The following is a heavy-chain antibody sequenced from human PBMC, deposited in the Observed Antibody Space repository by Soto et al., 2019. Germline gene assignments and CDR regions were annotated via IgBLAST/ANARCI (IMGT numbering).Heavy chain of an antibody. CDR1: GYTFTTYH. J-gene: IGHJ4*02. CDR3: ARGAHPELD. V-gene: IGHV1-18*01. Sequence: QVQLVQSGAEVKKPGASVKVSCKASGYTFTTYHISWVRQAPGQGLEWIGWTSAYNGNTNYAQKLQGRVTMATDTPTSTAYIELRSLRSDATAVYYFARGAHPELDWGQGTLVTVSS. D-gene: IGHD1-7*01. CDR2: TSAYNGNT.